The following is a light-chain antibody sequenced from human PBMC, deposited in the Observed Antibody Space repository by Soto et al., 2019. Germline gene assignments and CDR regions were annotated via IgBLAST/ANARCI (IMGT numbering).Light chain of an antibody. J-gene: IGKJ1*01. Sequence: EIVLTQSPATLSLSTGERATLSCGASQSVRSNYLAWYQQKPGLAPRLLIYDASSRATGIPDRFSGSGSGTEFTLTISSLQSEDFAVYYCQQYNNWPRTFGQGTKV. V-gene: IGKV3D-20*01. CDR3: QQYNNWPRT. CDR1: QSVRSNY. CDR2: DAS.